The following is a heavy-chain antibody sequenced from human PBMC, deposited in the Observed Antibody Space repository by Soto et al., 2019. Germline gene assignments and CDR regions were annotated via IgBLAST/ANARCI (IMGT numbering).Heavy chain of an antibody. J-gene: IGHJ4*02. CDR3: ARGRGGLDY. Sequence: GGSLRLSCAASGFTFSSYWLSWVRQAPGKGLEWVANIKQDGSEKYYVDSLKGRFTISRDYAKNSLYLQMNSLRAEDTAVYYCARGRGGLDYWGQGTLVTVSS. CDR2: IKQDGSEK. CDR1: GFTFSSYW. V-gene: IGHV3-7*01. D-gene: IGHD3-10*01.